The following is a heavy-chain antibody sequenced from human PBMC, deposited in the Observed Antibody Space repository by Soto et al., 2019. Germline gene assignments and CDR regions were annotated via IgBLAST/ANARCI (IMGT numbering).Heavy chain of an antibody. CDR2: IWYDGSNK. V-gene: IGHV3-33*01. CDR3: ARDRRGYCSSTSCYPSY. J-gene: IGHJ4*02. CDR1: GFTFSSYG. D-gene: IGHD2-2*01. Sequence: SGGTLRLSCAASGFTFSSYGLHWVRQAPGKGLEWVAVIWYDGSNKYYADSVKGRFTISRDTSKNTLYLQMNSLGAEDTAVYYCARDRRGYCSSTSCYPSYWGQGTLVTVSS.